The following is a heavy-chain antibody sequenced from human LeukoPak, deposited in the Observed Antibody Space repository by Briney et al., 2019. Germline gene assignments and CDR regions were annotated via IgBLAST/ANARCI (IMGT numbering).Heavy chain of an antibody. V-gene: IGHV3-30*02. D-gene: IGHD3-3*01. CDR2: IRYDGSNK. J-gene: IGHJ4*02. CDR3: EIWSDYYKDFAY. Sequence: GGSLRLSCAASGFTFSSYGMHWVRQAPGKGLEWVAFIRYDGSNKYYADSVKGRFTISRDNSKNTLYLQMNSLRAEDTAVYYCEIWSDYYKDFAYWGQGTLVTVSS. CDR1: GFTFSSYG.